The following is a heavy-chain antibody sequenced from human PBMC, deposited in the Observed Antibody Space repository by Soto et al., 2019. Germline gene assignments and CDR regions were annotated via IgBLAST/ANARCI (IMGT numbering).Heavy chain of an antibody. J-gene: IGHJ4*02. Sequence: GGSLRLSCAASGFTFRTYAMIWVRQAPGKGLEWISAISGSGSFTHYADSVRGRFTISRDNSQNQLYLQMNNLRGDDTAMYYCAKIPTGSGSSKFDYWGQGIQVTVSS. CDR2: ISGSGSFT. CDR3: AKIPTGSGSSKFDY. CDR1: GFTFRTYA. D-gene: IGHD3-10*01. V-gene: IGHV3-23*01.